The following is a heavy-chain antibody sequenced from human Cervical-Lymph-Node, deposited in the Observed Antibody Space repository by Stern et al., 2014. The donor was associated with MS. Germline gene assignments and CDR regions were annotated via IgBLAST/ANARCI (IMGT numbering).Heavy chain of an antibody. Sequence: QLVDSGAEVRKPGSSVKVSCKASGATFSTNAISWLRQAPGQGPEWMGAIVPIFGRANYVQKLRGRLTITADESASTAYMELRSLRSEDTAVYYCAREHHGGNFASWGQGTLVTVSS. CDR3: AREHHGGNFAS. CDR1: GATFSTNA. J-gene: IGHJ5*02. CDR2: IVPIFGRA. D-gene: IGHD4-23*01. V-gene: IGHV1-69*01.